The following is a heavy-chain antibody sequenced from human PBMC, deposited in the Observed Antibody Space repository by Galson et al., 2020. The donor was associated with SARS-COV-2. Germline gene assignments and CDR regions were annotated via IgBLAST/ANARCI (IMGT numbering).Heavy chain of an antibody. CDR1: GFTFSSYA. CDR2: ISYDGSNK. J-gene: IGHJ4*02. CDR3: ARQSRAHYFDY. Sequence: GGSLRLSCAASGFTFSSYAMHWVRQAPGKGLEWVAVISYDGSNKYYADSVKGRFTISRDNSKNTLYLQMNSLRAEDTAVYYCARQSRAHYFDYWGQGTLVTVSS. V-gene: IGHV3-30*04.